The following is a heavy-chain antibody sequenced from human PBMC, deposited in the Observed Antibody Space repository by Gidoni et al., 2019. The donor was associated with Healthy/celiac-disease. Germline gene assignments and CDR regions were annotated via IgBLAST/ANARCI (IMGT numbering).Heavy chain of an antibody. CDR1: GFTFSSYS. J-gene: IGHJ6*02. D-gene: IGHD1-1*01. V-gene: IGHV3-21*01. CDR3: ARGRLERRRYYYGMDV. Sequence: EVQLVESGGGLVKPGGSLRLSCAASGFTFSSYSMNWARQAPGKGLEWVSSISSSSSYIYYADSVKGRFTISRDNAKNSLYLQMNSLRAEDTAVYYCARGRLERRRYYYGMDVWGQGTTVTVSS. CDR2: ISSSSSYI.